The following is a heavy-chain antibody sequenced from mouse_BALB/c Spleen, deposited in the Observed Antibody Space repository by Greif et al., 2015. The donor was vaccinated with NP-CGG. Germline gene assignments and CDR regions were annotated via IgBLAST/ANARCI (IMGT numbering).Heavy chain of an antibody. Sequence: EVQGVESGPGLVKPSQSLSLTCTVTGYSITSDYAWNWIRQFPGNKLEWMGYISYSGSTSYNPSLKSRISITRGTSKNQFFLQLNSVTTEDTATYYCARHFCDYWGQGTTLTVSS. CDR2: ISYSGST. V-gene: IGHV3-2*02. CDR1: GYSITSDYA. J-gene: IGHJ2*01. CDR3: ARHFCDY.